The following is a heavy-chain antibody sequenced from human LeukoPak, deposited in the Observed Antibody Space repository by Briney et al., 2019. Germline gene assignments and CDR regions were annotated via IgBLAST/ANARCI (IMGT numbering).Heavy chain of an antibody. J-gene: IGHJ5*02. D-gene: IGHD2-2*01. CDR2: IYYSGST. Sequence: SETLSLTCTVSGGSISSYYWSWIRQPPGKGLEWIGYIYYSGSTNYNPSLKSRVTISVDTSKNQFSLKLSSVTAADTAVYYCARHAGYCSSTSCAPWFDPRGQGTLVTVSS. CDR3: ARHAGYCSSTSCAPWFDP. CDR1: GGSISSYY. V-gene: IGHV4-59*08.